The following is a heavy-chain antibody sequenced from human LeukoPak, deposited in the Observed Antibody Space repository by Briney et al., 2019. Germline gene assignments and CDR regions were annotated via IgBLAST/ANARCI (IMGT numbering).Heavy chain of an antibody. J-gene: IGHJ4*02. D-gene: IGHD4-11*01. CDR1: GLTFSDYW. V-gene: IGHV3-7*01. Sequence: PGGSLRLSCAVTGLTFSDYWMTWVRQAPGKGLEWVASIKQDGTEKYYVDSVKGRFTISKDNAKNSLYLQMNSLRAEDTAVYYCAREDHSNYEYWGQGTLVTVSS. CDR2: IKQDGTEK. CDR3: AREDHSNYEY.